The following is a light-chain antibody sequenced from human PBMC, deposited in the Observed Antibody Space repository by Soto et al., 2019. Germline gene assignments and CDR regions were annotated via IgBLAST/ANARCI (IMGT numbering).Light chain of an antibody. J-gene: IGKJ2*01. V-gene: IGKV3-15*01. CDR2: GAS. CDR1: HSVYSN. CDR3: QQYNKWPYT. Sequence: EIVMTQSPATLSVSPGERATLSCRASHSVYSNLAWYQQNPDQAPRLLIYGASTRATGVPVRFSGSGSGTDFTLTINSLQSEDFAVYFCQQYNKWPYTFGQGTKLEIK.